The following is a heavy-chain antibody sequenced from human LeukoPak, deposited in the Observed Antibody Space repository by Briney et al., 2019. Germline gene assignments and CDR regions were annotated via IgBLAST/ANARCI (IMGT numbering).Heavy chain of an antibody. D-gene: IGHD5-12*01. CDR3: AGGLRSPYYYYYMDV. J-gene: IGHJ6*03. V-gene: IGHV1-8*03. Sequence: GASVKVSCKASGYTFTSYDINWVRQATGQGLEWMGWMNPNSGNTGYAQKFQGRVTITRNTSISTAYMELSSLRSEDTAVYYCAGGLRSPYYYYYMDVWGKGTTVTVSS. CDR1: GYTFTSYD. CDR2: MNPNSGNT.